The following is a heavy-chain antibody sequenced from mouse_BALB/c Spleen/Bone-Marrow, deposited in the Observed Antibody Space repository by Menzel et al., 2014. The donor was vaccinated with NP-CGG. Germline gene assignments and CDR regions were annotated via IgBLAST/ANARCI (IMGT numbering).Heavy chain of an antibody. Sequence: DVKLVESGGGLVKPGGSLKLSCAASGFTFSDYYMYWVRQTPEKRLEWVATISDGCSYTYYPDSVKGRFTISRDNAKNNLYLQMSSLKSEDTAMYYCARYGSSPYAMDYWGQGTSVTVSS. V-gene: IGHV5-4*02. CDR1: GFTFSDYY. CDR2: ISDGCSYT. D-gene: IGHD1-1*01. CDR3: ARYGSSPYAMDY. J-gene: IGHJ4*01.